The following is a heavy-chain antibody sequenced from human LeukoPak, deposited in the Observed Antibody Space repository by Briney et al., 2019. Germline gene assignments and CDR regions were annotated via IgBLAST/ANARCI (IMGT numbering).Heavy chain of an antibody. CDR1: GFTVSDNY. V-gene: IGHV3-53*01. Sequence: GGSLRLSCAASGFTVSDNYMSWVRQAPGKGLEWVSIIYSGGNTYYADSVKGRFTISRDNSKNTLYLQMNSLRAEDTAVYYCAKKPPITMVRGGEPYWGQGTLVTVSS. CDR3: AKKPPITMVRGGEPY. J-gene: IGHJ4*02. D-gene: IGHD3-10*01. CDR2: IYSGGNT.